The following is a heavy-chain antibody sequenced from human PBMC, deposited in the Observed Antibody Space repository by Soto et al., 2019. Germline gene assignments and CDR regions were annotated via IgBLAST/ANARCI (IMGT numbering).Heavy chain of an antibody. D-gene: IGHD4-17*01. CDR3: AHAGDYDLLTFDH. CDR1: GFSLSTYHMG. Sequence: QITLKESGPTLVRPAQTLTLTCDFSGFSLSTYHMGVAWIRQPPGKALECLALIYWDDDKRYSPSLKDRLAISQGTSSNQVVLTITNVDPGDTATYFCAHAGDYDLLTFDHWGPGTLVTVSS. J-gene: IGHJ4*02. V-gene: IGHV2-5*02. CDR2: IYWDDDK.